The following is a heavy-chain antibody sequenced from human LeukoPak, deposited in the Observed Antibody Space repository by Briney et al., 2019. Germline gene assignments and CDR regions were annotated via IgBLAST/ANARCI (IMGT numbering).Heavy chain of an antibody. CDR1: GFTFSSYA. Sequence: GRSLRLSCAASGFTFSSYAMHWVRQAPGKGLEWVAVISYDGSNKYYADSVKGRLTISRDNSKNTLYLQMNSLRAEDTAVYYCARDGEAAAGILGYGMDVWGQGTTVTVSS. J-gene: IGHJ6*02. D-gene: IGHD6-13*01. V-gene: IGHV3-30*04. CDR3: ARDGEAAAGILGYGMDV. CDR2: ISYDGSNK.